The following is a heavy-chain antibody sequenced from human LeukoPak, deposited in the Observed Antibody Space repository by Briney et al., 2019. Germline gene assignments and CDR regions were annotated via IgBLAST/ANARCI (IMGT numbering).Heavy chain of an antibody. V-gene: IGHV1-2*02. CDR1: GYTFTSYG. D-gene: IGHD2-15*01. CDR3: ARGPVVVAGYYFDY. CDR2: INPNSGGT. Sequence: ASVKVSCKASGYTFTSYGISWVRQAPGQGLEWMGWINPNSGGTNYAQKFQGRVTMTRDTSISTAYMELSRLRSDDTAVYYCARGPVVVAGYYFDYWGQGTLVTVSS. J-gene: IGHJ4*02.